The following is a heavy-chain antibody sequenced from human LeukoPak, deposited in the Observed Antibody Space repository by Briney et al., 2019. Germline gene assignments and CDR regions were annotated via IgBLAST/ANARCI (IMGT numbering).Heavy chain of an antibody. V-gene: IGHV3-30*03. J-gene: IGHJ5*02. D-gene: IGHD2-15*01. CDR1: GFTFSSYG. CDR2: VSDDESDK. CDR3: ARLGRDCSGGSCYSWFDP. Sequence: PGGSLRLSCVASGFTFSSYGMHWVRQAPGKGLEWVAVVSDDESDKYYADSVKGRFTISRDNSKNTLYLQMNSLRGEDTAVYYCARLGRDCSGGSCYSWFDPWGQGTQVTVSS.